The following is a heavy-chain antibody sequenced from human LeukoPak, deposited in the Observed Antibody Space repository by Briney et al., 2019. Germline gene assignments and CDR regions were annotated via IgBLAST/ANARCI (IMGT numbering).Heavy chain of an antibody. Sequence: SQTLSLTCAVSGGSISSGDSYWSWIRQPPGKGLEWIGYIYYSGSTYYNPSLKSRVTISVDTSKNQFSLKLSSVTAVDTAVYYCARAGRGTDFDYWGQGTLVTVSS. CDR2: IYYSGST. CDR3: ARAGRGTDFDY. J-gene: IGHJ4*02. D-gene: IGHD1-1*01. CDR1: GGSISSGDSY. V-gene: IGHV4-30-4*01.